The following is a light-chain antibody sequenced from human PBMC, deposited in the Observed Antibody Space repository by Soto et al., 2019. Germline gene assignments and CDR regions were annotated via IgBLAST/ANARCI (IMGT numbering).Light chain of an antibody. J-gene: IGKJ3*01. CDR3: QKYDGVPQ. Sequence: DIQMTQSPSSLSASVGDRVTITFQASQDITNHLNWYQQKPGKAPKLLIYDSSDLETGVPSRFSGSGSGTYFTLTISSLQPEDIATYDCQKYDGVPQFGPGTRIDIK. CDR2: DSS. V-gene: IGKV1-33*01. CDR1: QDITNH.